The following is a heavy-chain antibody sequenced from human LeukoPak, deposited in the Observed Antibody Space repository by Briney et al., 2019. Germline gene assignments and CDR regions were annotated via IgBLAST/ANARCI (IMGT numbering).Heavy chain of an antibody. D-gene: IGHD3-22*01. CDR1: GFTFTHYA. CDR2: IFYDGTIQ. CDR3: ARDPRGPAGYDSPARDTFDY. Sequence: GGSLRLSCAASGFTFTHYAMHWVRRTPGKGLEWVAVIFYDGTIQYYSDSVRGRLIVSRDNPKNTLYLQMNSLRAEDTAVYYCARDPRGPAGYDSPARDTFDYWGQGTLVTVSS. J-gene: IGHJ4*02. V-gene: IGHV3-30*03.